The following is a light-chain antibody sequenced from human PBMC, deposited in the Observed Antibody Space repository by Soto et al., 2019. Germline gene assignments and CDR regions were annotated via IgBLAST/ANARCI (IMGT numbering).Light chain of an antibody. CDR2: AAS. CDR3: QQSYSTLRT. V-gene: IGKV1-39*01. Sequence: DIPMSPSPSSLCASVGDRITITCRASQSIKTWLAWYQQKPGKAPKLLIYAASSLQSGVPSRFSGSGSGTDFTLTISSLQPEDFATYYCQQSYSTLRTFGQGTKVDIK. CDR1: QSIKTW. J-gene: IGKJ1*01.